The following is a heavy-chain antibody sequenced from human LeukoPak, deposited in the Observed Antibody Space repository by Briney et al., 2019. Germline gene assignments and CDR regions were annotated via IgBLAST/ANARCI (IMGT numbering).Heavy chain of an antibody. Sequence: GGSLRLSCAASGFTFSGSAMHWVRQASGRGLEWVGRIRSKANSYATAYAASVKGRFTISRDDSKITAYLQMNSLKTEDTAVYYCTRLDPNYYDSSGEIDYWGQGTLVTVSS. D-gene: IGHD3-22*01. J-gene: IGHJ4*02. CDR3: TRLDPNYYDSSGEIDY. CDR1: GFTFSGSA. CDR2: IRSKANSYAT. V-gene: IGHV3-73*01.